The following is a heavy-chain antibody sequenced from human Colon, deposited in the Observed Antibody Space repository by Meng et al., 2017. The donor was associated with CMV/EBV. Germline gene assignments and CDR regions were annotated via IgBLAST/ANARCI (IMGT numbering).Heavy chain of an antibody. CDR1: RFTFSSYV. CDR2: ISYDENKK. Sequence: ASRFTFSSYVIHWIRQAPGKVLEWVAFISYDENKKFFADSVKGRFIISRDNFKNTVSLQMNSLRPEDTGIYFCAKDLYGSETYYFDQWGQGTLVTVSS. D-gene: IGHD3-10*01. CDR3: AKDLYGSETYYFDQ. J-gene: IGHJ4*02. V-gene: IGHV3-30*18.